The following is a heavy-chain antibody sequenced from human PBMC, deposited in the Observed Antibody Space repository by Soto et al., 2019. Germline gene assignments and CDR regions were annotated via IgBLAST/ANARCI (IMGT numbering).Heavy chain of an antibody. CDR1: GYTFTSYY. V-gene: IGHV1-46*01. CDR2: INPSGGST. Sequence: ASVKVSCKASGYTFTSYYMHWVRQAPGQGLEWMGIINPSGGSTSYAQKFQGRVTMTRDTSTSTVYMELSSLRSEDTAVYYCARDGRITIFGVVRKDWFDPWGQGTLVTVS. D-gene: IGHD3-3*01. J-gene: IGHJ5*02. CDR3: ARDGRITIFGVVRKDWFDP.